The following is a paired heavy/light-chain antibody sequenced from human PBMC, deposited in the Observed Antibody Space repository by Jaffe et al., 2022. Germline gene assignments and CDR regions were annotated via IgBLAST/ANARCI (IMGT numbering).Light chain of an antibody. CDR3: QQYNNWPLT. V-gene: IGKV3-15*01. CDR2: GAS. CDR1: QSVSSN. Sequence: EIVMTQSPATLSVSPGERATLSCRASQSVSSNLAWYQQKPGQAPRLLIYGASTRATGIPARFSGSGSGTEFTLTISSLQSEDFAVYYCQQYNNWPLTFGQGTKVEIK. J-gene: IGKJ1*01.
Heavy chain of an antibody. CDR3: AHQYSSSWYEGCYFDY. Sequence: QITLKESGPTLVKPTQTLTLTCTFSGFSLSTSGVGVGWIRQPPGKALEWLALIYWDDDKRYSPSLKSRLTITKDTSKNQVVLTMTNMDPVDTATYYCAHQYSSSWYEGCYFDYWGQGTLVTVSS. V-gene: IGHV2-5*02. J-gene: IGHJ4*02. D-gene: IGHD6-13*01. CDR1: GFSLSTSGVG. CDR2: IYWDDDK.